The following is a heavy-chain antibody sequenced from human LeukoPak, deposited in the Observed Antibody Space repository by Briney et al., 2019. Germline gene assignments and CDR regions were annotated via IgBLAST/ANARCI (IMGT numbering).Heavy chain of an antibody. CDR2: IIPIFGTA. CDR3: AREGRLRSNWFDP. V-gene: IGHV1-69*05. D-gene: IGHD3-16*01. Sequence: SVKVSCKASGGTFSSYAISWVRQAPGQGLEWMGRIIPIFGTANYAQKFQGRVTITTDESTSTAYMELSSLRSEDTAVYYCAREGRLRSNWFDPWGQGTLVAVSS. J-gene: IGHJ5*02. CDR1: GGTFSSYA.